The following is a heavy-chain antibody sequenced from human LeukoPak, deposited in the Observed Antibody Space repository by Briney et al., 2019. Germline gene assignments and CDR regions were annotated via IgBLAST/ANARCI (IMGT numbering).Heavy chain of an antibody. D-gene: IGHD2-15*01. Sequence: ASVKISCKVSGYTFTDYYMHWVQKAPGKGLEWMGLVDPEDGETIYAEEFQGRVTITADTSTDTAYMELSSLRSEDTAVYYCATDPGGVVVAATLSPWGQGTLVTVSS. CDR2: VDPEDGET. J-gene: IGHJ5*02. CDR3: ATDPGGVVVAATLSP. CDR1: GYTFTDYY. V-gene: IGHV1-69-2*01.